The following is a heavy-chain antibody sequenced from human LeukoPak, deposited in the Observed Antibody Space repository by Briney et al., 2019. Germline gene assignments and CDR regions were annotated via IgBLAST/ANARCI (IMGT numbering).Heavy chain of an antibody. CDR3: ARGGDHPTYLFQYMDV. J-gene: IGHJ6*03. CDR1: GYTFTGYY. V-gene: IGHV1-2*02. Sequence: ASVKVSCKASGYTFTGYYMHWVRQAPGQGLEWMGWINPNSGGTNYAQKFQGRVTMTRDTSISTAYMELSRLRSDDTAVYYCARGGDHPTYLFQYMDVWGKGTPVSVSS. D-gene: IGHD3-16*01. CDR2: INPNSGGT.